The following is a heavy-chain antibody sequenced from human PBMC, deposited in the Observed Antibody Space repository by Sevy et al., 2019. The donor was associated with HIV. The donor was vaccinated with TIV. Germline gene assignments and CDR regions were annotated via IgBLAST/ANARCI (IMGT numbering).Heavy chain of an antibody. V-gene: IGHV1-69*13. CDR3: ARPRITMIVVDAFDI. CDR1: GYTFTSYR. Sequence: ASVKVSCKASGYTFTSYRISWVRQAPGQGLEWMGGIIPIFGTANYAQKFQGRVTITADESTSTAYMELSSLRSEDTAVYYCARPRITMIVVDAFDIWGQGTMVTVSS. CDR2: IIPIFGTA. J-gene: IGHJ3*02. D-gene: IGHD3-22*01.